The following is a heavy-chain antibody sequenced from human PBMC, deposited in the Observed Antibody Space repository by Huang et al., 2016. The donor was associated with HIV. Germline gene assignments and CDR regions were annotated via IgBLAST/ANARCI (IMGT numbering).Heavy chain of an antibody. CDR3: ARDPRIQSWLNFFDY. J-gene: IGHJ4*02. CDR1: GFSISSYW. V-gene: IGHV3-74*01. Sequence: EVQLVESGGGLVQPGGSLRLSCAASGFSISSYWMHWVRHAPGKGLVWVSRINSEGSSTSYADSVKGRFTISRDNAKNTLYLQMNSLRAEDTAVYYCARDPRIQSWLNFFDYWGQGTLVSVSS. D-gene: IGHD3-22*01. CDR2: INSEGSST.